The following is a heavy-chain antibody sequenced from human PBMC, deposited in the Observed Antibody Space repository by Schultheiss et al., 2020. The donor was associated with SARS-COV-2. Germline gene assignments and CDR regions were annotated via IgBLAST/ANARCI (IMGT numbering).Heavy chain of an antibody. CDR3: ARDHVAGGVIVGR. V-gene: IGHV3-66*02. Sequence: GGSLRLSCAASVFSSNYMNWVRQAPGKGLQWVSIIYSGGSTYYADSVKGRFTISRDNSKNTLYLQMNSLRADDTAVYYCARDHVAGGVIVGRWGQGTLVTVSS. D-gene: IGHD3-16*02. CDR1: VFSSNY. J-gene: IGHJ4*02. CDR2: IYSGGST.